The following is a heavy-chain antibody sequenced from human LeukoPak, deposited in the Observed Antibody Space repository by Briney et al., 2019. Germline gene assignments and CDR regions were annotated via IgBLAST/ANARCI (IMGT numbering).Heavy chain of an antibody. Sequence: GGSLRLSCAASGFTFTNFWMNWVRQTPGKGLMWVSRIQTDGSTRYAESVKGRFTISRDNAKNTVYLQMNSLRAEDTAVYYCARDNRYSSGPFDYWGQGTLVTVSS. D-gene: IGHD6-19*01. CDR1: GFTFTNFW. CDR3: ARDNRYSSGPFDY. J-gene: IGHJ4*02. V-gene: IGHV3-74*01. CDR2: IQTDGST.